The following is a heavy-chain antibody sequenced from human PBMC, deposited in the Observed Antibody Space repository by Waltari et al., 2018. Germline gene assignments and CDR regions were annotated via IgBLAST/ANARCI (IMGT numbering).Heavy chain of an antibody. CDR2: IKPDGSQT. Sequence: EVQLVESGGGLVQPGGSLRLSWLASGFTLSNYWMHWVRQAPGKGLEWVAHIKPDGSQTDYVDSVKGRFAISRDNARNSLYLQMNSLRADDTAIYYCARDPARRADYWGQGTLVTVSS. CDR3: ARDPARRADY. V-gene: IGHV3-7*01. J-gene: IGHJ4*02. CDR1: GFTLSNYW.